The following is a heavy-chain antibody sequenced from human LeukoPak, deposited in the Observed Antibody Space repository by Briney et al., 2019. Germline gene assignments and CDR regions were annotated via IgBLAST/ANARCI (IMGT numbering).Heavy chain of an antibody. Sequence: GGSLRLSCAASGFTFSSYSMNWVRQAPGKGLEWVSSISSSSSYIYYADSVKGRFTISRDNAKNSLYLQMNSLRAEDTAVYYCARDSGGNSGFDYWGQGTLVTVSS. CDR2: ISSSSSYI. D-gene: IGHD4-23*01. CDR1: GFTFSSYS. V-gene: IGHV3-21*01. J-gene: IGHJ4*02. CDR3: ARDSGGNSGFDY.